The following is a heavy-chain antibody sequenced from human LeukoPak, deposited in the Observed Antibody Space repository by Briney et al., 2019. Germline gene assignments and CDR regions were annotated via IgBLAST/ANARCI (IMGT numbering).Heavy chain of an antibody. J-gene: IGHJ4*02. D-gene: IGHD2-2*01. CDR1: GGSFSGYY. V-gene: IGHV4-34*01. Sequence: SETQSLTCAVYGGSFSGYYWRWIRQPPGKGLEWIGEISHSGSTNYNPSLKSRVTISVDTSKNQFSLKLSSVTAADTAVYYCARGSVPAAMSLDYWGQGTLVIVSS. CDR2: ISHSGST. CDR3: ARGSVPAAMSLDY.